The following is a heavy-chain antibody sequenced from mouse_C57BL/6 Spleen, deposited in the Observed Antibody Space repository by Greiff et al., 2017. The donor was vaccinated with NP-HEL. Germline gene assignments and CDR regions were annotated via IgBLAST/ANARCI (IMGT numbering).Heavy chain of an antibody. CDR2: IDPSDSYT. J-gene: IGHJ3*01. Sequence: QVQLQQPGAELVMPGASVKLSCKASGYTFTSYWMHWVKQRPGQGLEWIGEIDPSDSYTNYNQKFKGKSTLTVDKSSSTAYMQLSSLTSEDSAVYYCASNWEDWFAYWGQGTLVTVSA. CDR1: GYTFTSYW. D-gene: IGHD4-1*01. CDR3: ASNWEDWFAY. V-gene: IGHV1-69*01.